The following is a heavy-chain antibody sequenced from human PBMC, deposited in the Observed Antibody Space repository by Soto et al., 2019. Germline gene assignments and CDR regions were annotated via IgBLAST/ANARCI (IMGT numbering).Heavy chain of an antibody. Sequence: QVQLVQSGAEVKKPGYSVKVSCKASGGTFSSYAISWVRQAPGQGLEWMGGIIPIFGTANYGQKFQGRVTITADEFTSTAYMELSSLISEDTAVYYCARAIKSGRYFDWLMDYWGQGTLVTVSS. CDR3: ARAIKSGRYFDWLMDY. D-gene: IGHD3-9*01. V-gene: IGHV1-69*01. CDR1: GGTFSSYA. CDR2: IIPIFGTA. J-gene: IGHJ4*02.